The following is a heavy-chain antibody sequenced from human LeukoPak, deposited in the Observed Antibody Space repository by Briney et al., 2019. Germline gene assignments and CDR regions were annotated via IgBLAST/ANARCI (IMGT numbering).Heavy chain of an antibody. CDR2: IYYSGST. CDR3: ARATTRTTPIDY. J-gene: IGHJ4*02. CDR1: GGSISSGGYY. Sequence: PSETLSITCTVSGGSISSGGYYWSWIRQHPGKGLEWIGYIYYSGSTYYNPSLKSRVTISVDTSKNQLSLKLSSVTAADTAVYYCARATTRTTPIDYWGQGTLVTVSS. D-gene: IGHD1-1*01. V-gene: IGHV4-31*03.